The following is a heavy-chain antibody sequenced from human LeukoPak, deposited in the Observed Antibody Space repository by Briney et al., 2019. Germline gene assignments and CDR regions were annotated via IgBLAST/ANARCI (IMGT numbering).Heavy chain of an antibody. J-gene: IGHJ6*02. D-gene: IGHD3-22*01. CDR2: ISSSSSYI. Sequence: PGGSLRLSCAASGFTFSSYGMHWVRQAPGKGLEWVSSISSSSSYIYYADSVKGRFTISRDNAKNSLYLQMNSLRAEDTAVYYCASGGDSSGYYYGYYGMDVWGQGTTVTVSS. CDR1: GFTFSSYG. CDR3: ASGGDSSGYYYGYYGMDV. V-gene: IGHV3-21*01.